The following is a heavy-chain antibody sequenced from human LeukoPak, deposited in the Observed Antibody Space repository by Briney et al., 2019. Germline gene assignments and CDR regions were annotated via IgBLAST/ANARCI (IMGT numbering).Heavy chain of an antibody. CDR3: ARVHTALVTFDF. CDR1: GYTFTGHY. CDR2: INPNSGGT. V-gene: IGHV1-2*02. Sequence: ASVKVSCQASGYTFTGHYIHWVRQAPGQGLEWMGWINPNSGGTIYAQKFQGRVTVTRDTSISTAYMELSRLKSDDTAVYYCARVHTALVTFDFWGQGTLVTVSS. D-gene: IGHD5-18*01. J-gene: IGHJ4*02.